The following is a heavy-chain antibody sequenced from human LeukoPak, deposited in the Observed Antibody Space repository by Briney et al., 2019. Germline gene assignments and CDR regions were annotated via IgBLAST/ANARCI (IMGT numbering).Heavy chain of an antibody. Sequence: GGSLRLSCAVSGFTFYSYAMHWIRQAPAKGLEWVAVVSYDGSNKYYADSVKGRFTISRDKSKNTLYLQMNSLRAEDTAVYYCAKDWGIVAGGGIDYWGQGTLVTVSS. CDR2: VSYDGSNK. D-gene: IGHD6-13*01. J-gene: IGHJ4*02. V-gene: IGHV3-30-3*02. CDR3: AKDWGIVAGGGIDY. CDR1: GFTFYSYA.